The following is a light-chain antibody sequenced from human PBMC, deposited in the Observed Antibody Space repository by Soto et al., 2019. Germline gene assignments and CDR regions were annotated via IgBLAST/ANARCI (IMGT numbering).Light chain of an antibody. CDR1: QSISSY. V-gene: IGKV1-39*01. Sequence: DIQMTQSPSSLSASVGDRVTITCQASQSISSYLNWYQQKPGKAPKLLIYAASSLQSGVPSRFRGSRSGTEFTLTVSSLQPEDFATYYCLQDHDDSWTFGQGTKVDIK. CDR3: LQDHDDSWT. CDR2: AAS. J-gene: IGKJ1*01.